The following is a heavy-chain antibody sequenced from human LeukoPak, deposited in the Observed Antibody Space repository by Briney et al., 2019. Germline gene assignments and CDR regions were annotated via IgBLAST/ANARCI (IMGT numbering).Heavy chain of an antibody. CDR2: IYYSGST. D-gene: IGHD1-26*01. V-gene: IGHV4-39*07. J-gene: IGHJ4*02. CDR1: GGSISSSSYY. CDR3: ARPAWEQSSVDY. Sequence: SETLSLTCTVSGGSISSSSYYWGWIRQPPGKGLEWIGSIYYSGSTYYNPSLKSRVTISVDTSKNQFSLKLSSVTAADTAVYYCARPAWEQSSVDYWGQGTLVTVSS.